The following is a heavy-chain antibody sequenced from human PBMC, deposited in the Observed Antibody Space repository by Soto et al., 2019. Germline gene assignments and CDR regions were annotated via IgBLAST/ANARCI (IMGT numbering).Heavy chain of an antibody. Sequence: QPGGPLRLSCAASGFTFSSYAMSWVRQAPGQGQEWVSAISGSGGSTDYAASVKGRFTISRDNSKNTLYLQMNSLRAEDTAVYYCANENGYSSTWFEFDYWGQGTLVTVSS. V-gene: IGHV3-23*01. CDR3: ANENGYSSTWFEFDY. J-gene: IGHJ4*02. CDR1: GFTFSSYA. D-gene: IGHD6-13*01. CDR2: ISGSGGST.